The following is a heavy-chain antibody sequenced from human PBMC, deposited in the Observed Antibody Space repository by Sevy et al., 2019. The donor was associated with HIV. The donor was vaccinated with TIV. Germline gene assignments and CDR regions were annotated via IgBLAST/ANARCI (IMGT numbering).Heavy chain of an antibody. CDR3: ARRRVVPAAFVAFDI. D-gene: IGHD2-2*01. CDR1: GFTFSSYS. J-gene: IGHJ3*02. CDR2: ISSSSSYI. V-gene: IGHV3-21*01. Sequence: GGSLRLSCAASGFTFSSYSMNWVRQAPGKGLEWVSSISSSSSYIYYADSVKGRFTISRDNAKNSLYLQMNSLRAEDTAVYYCARRRVVPAAFVAFDIWGQGTMVTVSS.